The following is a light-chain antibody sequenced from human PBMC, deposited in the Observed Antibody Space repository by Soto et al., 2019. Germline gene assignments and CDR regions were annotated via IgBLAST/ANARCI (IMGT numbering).Light chain of an antibody. CDR3: QQYDNWPTWT. CDR1: QSIGSD. Sequence: EIVMTQSPATLSVSPGEGATLSCRASQSIGSDLAWYQQKPGQPPRLLIYDASTRATGIPARFSGSGSGTEFTLSVSSLQSEDFAVYYCQQYDNWPTWTFGQGTKVDIK. J-gene: IGKJ1*01. CDR2: DAS. V-gene: IGKV3-15*01.